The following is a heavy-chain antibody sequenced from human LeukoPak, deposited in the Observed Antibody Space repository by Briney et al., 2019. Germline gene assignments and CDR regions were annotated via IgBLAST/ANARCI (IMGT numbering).Heavy chain of an antibody. J-gene: IGHJ6*03. CDR3: ARENLAAAGTRGGYYYYYYMDV. V-gene: IGHV4-4*07. Sequence: SETLSLTCTVSGGSISSFYWSWIRQPAGKGLEWIGRIYTSGSTNYNPSLKSRVTMSVDTSKNQFSLKLSSVTAADTAVYYCARENLAAAGTRGGYYYYYYMDVWGKGTTVTVSS. CDR1: GGSISSFY. CDR2: IYTSGST. D-gene: IGHD6-13*01.